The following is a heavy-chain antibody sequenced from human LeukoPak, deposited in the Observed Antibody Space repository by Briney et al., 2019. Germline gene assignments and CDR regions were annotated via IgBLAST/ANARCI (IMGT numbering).Heavy chain of an antibody. CDR3: ARVRRSGELLDAGRYNWLDP. J-gene: IGHJ5*02. Sequence: ASVKVSCKASGYTFISYYIHWVRQAPGQGLQWVGSINPSGGSSTYAQKLRGRVTLTRDRSTSTVYMELSSLRSEDTAVYYCARVRRSGELLDAGRYNWLDPWGQGTLVTVSS. V-gene: IGHV1-46*01. CDR1: GYTFISYY. CDR2: INPSGGSS. D-gene: IGHD1-26*01.